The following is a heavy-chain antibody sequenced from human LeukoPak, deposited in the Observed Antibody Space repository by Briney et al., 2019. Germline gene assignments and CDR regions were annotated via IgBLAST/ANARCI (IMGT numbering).Heavy chain of an antibody. J-gene: IGHJ4*02. CDR3: ARDPSAVALGTYG. CDR1: GVTVGNNY. D-gene: IGHD6-13*01. CDR2: IYSGGDT. V-gene: IGHV3-66*01. Sequence: GGSQRLSCAASGVTVGNNYMIWVRQAPGKGLEWVSRIYSGGDTNYADSVKGRFTISRDSSKNTLFLQLNSLRAEDTAVYYCARDPSAVALGTYGWGQGTLVTVSS.